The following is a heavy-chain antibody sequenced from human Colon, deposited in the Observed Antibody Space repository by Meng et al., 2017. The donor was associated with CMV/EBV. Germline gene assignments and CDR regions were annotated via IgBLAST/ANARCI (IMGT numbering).Heavy chain of an antibody. J-gene: IGHJ4*02. D-gene: IGHD5-24*01. CDR1: GLTFSNNA. CDR2: ISGSGDTT. CDR3: SRSRDPYNGFLDF. Sequence: RLGAGGALVEPGWPLRLSCANSGLTFSNNAMSWVRQAPGKGLEWVSTISGSGDTTYYADSVKGRCTISRDSSKNMLYLQMNSLRAEDTALYYCSRSRDPYNGFLDFWGQGALVTVSS. V-gene: IGHV3-23*01.